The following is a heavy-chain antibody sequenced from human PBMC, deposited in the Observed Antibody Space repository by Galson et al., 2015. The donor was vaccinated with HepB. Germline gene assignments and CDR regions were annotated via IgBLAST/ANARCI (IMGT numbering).Heavy chain of an antibody. V-gene: IGHV4-34*01. CDR2: INHMGIT. D-gene: IGHD3-3*01. CDR1: GDSFTNYF. CDR3: ARGRGERQWLLYRGYYYYYMDV. Sequence: ETLSLTCGVHGDSFTNYFWTWVRQSPGKGLEWIGEINHMGITNYNPSLKSRVAISVNTSSNQFSLKLRSVTAADTAVYYCARGRGERQWLLYRGYYYYYMDVWGKGTTVTVSS. J-gene: IGHJ6*03.